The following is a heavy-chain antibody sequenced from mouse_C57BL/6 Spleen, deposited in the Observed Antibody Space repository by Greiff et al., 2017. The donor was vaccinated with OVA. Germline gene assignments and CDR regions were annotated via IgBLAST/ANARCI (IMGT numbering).Heavy chain of an antibody. CDR1: GYTFTSYW. J-gene: IGHJ2*01. D-gene: IGHD3-2*02. CDR2: IDPSDSYT. V-gene: IGHV1-50*01. Sequence: QVHVKQPGAELVKPGASVKLSCKASGYTFTSYWMQWVKQRPGQGLEWIGEIDPSDSYTNYNQKFKGKATLTVDTSSSTAYMQLSSLTSEDSAVYYCAREGDSSGYEDYWGQGTTLTVSS. CDR3: AREGDSSGYEDY.